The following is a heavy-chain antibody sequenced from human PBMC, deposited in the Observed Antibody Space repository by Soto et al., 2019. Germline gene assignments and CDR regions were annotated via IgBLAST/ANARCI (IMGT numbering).Heavy chain of an antibody. J-gene: IGHJ6*03. CDR3: ARHMSGYWSSTSCTGNYYYMDV. Sequence: PSETLSLTCTVSGGSISSSSYYWGWIRQPPGKGLEWIGSIYYSGSTYYNPSLKSRVTISVDTSKNQFSLKLSSVTAADTAVYYCARHMSGYWSSTSCTGNYYYMDVWGKGTTVTVSS. D-gene: IGHD2-2*01. CDR2: IYYSGST. V-gene: IGHV4-39*01. CDR1: GGSISSSSYY.